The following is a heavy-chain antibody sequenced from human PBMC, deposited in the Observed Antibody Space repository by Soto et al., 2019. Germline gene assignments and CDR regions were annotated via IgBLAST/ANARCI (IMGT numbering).Heavy chain of an antibody. J-gene: IGHJ5*02. D-gene: IGHD3-10*01. CDR1: RFTFRSFA. CDR3: ARGGHWFDP. CDR2: VREGGDDK. Sequence: GGSLRLSCPASRFTFRSFAMLWVRQAPGKGLEWVANVREGGDDKYYADSVKGRFTISRDNTKNTLYLQMNSLRAEDTAVYYSARGGHWFDPLGQGTLVTGSS. V-gene: IGHV3-7*03.